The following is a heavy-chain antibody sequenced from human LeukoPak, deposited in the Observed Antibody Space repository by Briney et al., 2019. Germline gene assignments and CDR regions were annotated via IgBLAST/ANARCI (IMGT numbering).Heavy chain of an antibody. Sequence: PGGSLRLSCAASGFIFSSYAMNWGRQAPGKGLEWVSAISGSGDGTYYADSVKGRFTVSRDNSKNTLYLQMNNLRAEDSAVYYCAKDGYDYDSSYSYFDYWGQGTLVTVSS. D-gene: IGHD3-22*01. CDR2: ISGSGDGT. J-gene: IGHJ4*02. V-gene: IGHV3-23*01. CDR1: GFIFSSYA. CDR3: AKDGYDYDSSYSYFDY.